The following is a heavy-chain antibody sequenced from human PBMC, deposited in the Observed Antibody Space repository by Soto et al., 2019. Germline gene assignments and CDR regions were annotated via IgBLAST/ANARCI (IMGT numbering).Heavy chain of an antibody. CDR3: ARSSPRVVSPWDY. CDR1: GGSISSYY. Sequence: SETLSLTYIVSGGSISSYYWSWIRQPPGKGLEWIGHIYYSGSTNYNPSLKSRVTISVDTSKNHFSLKLSSVTAADTAVYYCARSSPRVVSPWDYWGQGTLVTVSS. V-gene: IGHV4-59*01. J-gene: IGHJ4*02. D-gene: IGHD3-3*01. CDR2: IYYSGST.